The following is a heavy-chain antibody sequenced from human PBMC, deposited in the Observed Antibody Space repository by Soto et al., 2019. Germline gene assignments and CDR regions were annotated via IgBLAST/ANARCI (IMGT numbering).Heavy chain of an antibody. V-gene: IGHV4-30-2*01. J-gene: IGHJ5*02. CDR1: GGSISSGGYS. Sequence: QLQLQESGSGLVKPSQTLSLTCAVSGGSISSGGYSWSWIRQPPGKGLEWIGYIYHSGSTYYNPSRKSRLTPSVDRCKNQFSLKLTSGTAADTAVYYCARGLDDNWFDPWGQGTLVTVSS. CDR3: ARGLDDNWFDP. CDR2: IYHSGST. D-gene: IGHD1-1*01.